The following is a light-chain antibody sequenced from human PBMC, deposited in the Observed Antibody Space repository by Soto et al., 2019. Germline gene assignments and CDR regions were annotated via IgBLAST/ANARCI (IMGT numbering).Light chain of an antibody. CDR2: EVS. V-gene: IGLV2-14*01. Sequence: HSALTQPASVSGSPGQSITISCTGTSSDVGGYNYVSWYQQHPGKAPKLMIYEVSNRPSGVSNRFSGSKSGNTASLTISGLQAEDEGDYYCSSYTSSSTLVVFGGGTKLTVL. CDR1: SSDVGGYNY. CDR3: SSYTSSSTLVV. J-gene: IGLJ2*01.